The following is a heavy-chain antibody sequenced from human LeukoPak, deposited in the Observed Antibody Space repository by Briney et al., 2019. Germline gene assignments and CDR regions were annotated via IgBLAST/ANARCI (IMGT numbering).Heavy chain of an antibody. V-gene: IGHV7-4-1*02. J-gene: IGHJ5*02. CDR2: INTNTGNP. CDR3: ARDKQWLVVKQANNWFDP. CDR1: GYTFTNYA. Sequence: ASVKVSCKASGYTFTNYAINWVRQAPGQGLELMGWINTNTGNPTYAQGFTGQFVFSLDTSVSTAYLQFSSLKAEDTAVYYCARDKQWLVVKQANNWFDPWGQGTLVTVSS. D-gene: IGHD6-19*01.